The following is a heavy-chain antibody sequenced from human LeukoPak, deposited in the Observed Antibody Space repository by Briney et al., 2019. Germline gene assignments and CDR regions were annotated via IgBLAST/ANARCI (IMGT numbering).Heavy chain of an antibody. CDR3: ARAAYCSDSSCYSWD. CDR1: GYTFTNYA. D-gene: IGHD2-15*01. J-gene: IGHJ4*02. V-gene: IGHV7-4-1*02. Sequence: ASVKVSCKASGYTFTNYAVKWVRKAPGQGLEWMGWINTNTGNPTYAQGFTGRFVLSLDTSVNTAYLEISSLKPEDTAVYYCARAAYCSDSSCYSWDWGQGTLVTVSS. CDR2: INTNTGNP.